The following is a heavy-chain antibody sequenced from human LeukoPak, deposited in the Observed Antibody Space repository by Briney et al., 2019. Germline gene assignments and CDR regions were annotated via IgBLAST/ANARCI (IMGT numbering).Heavy chain of an antibody. CDR2: INHSGST. CDR1: GGSFSGYY. J-gene: IGHJ4*02. V-gene: IGHV4-34*01. D-gene: IGHD6-6*01. Sequence: SETLSLTCAVYGGSFSGYYWSWIRQPPGKGLEWIGEINHSGSTNYNPSLKSRVTISVDTSKNQFSLKLSSVTAADTAVYYCAGDAEQLVVPYWGQGTLVTVSS. CDR3: AGDAEQLVVPY.